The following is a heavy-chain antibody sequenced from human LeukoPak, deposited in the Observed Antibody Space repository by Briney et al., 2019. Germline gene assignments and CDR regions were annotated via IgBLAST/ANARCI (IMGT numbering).Heavy chain of an antibody. Sequence: SETLSLTCTVSGGSISSSSYYWGWIRQPPGKGLEWIGSIYYSGSTYYNPSLKSRVTISVDTSKNQFSLKLSSVTAADTAVYYCARHRRLLPDYWGQGTLVTVSS. CDR2: IYYSGST. CDR3: ARHRRLLPDY. D-gene: IGHD3-22*01. CDR1: GGSISSSSYY. J-gene: IGHJ4*02. V-gene: IGHV4-39*01.